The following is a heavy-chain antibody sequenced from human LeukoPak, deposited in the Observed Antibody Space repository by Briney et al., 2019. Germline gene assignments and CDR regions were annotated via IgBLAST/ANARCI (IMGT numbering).Heavy chain of an antibody. CDR2: MNPNSGNT. V-gene: IGHV1-8*03. CDR3: ARVLYYDFWSGYSLGNYYYMDV. D-gene: IGHD3-3*01. Sequence: ASVKVSCKASGYTFTSYDINWVRQATGQGLEWMGWMNPNSGNTGYAQKFQDRVTITRNTSISTAYMELSSLRSEDTAVYYCARVLYYDFWSGYSLGNYYYMDVWGKGTTVTVSS. J-gene: IGHJ6*03. CDR1: GYTFTSYD.